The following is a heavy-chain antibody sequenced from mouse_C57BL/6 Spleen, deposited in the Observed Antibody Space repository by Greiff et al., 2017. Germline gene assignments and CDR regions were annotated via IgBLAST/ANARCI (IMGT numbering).Heavy chain of an antibody. Sequence: VQLKESGAELVRPGASVKLSCTASGFNINDYYMHWVKQRPEQGLEWIGRIDPEDGDNEYAPKFQGKATMTADTSSNTAYLQLCSLTSEDTAVYYCTTISTVGAYWGQGTLVTVSA. CDR2: IDPEDGDN. CDR1: GFNINDYY. CDR3: TTISTVGAY. V-gene: IGHV14-1*01. J-gene: IGHJ3*01. D-gene: IGHD1-1*01.